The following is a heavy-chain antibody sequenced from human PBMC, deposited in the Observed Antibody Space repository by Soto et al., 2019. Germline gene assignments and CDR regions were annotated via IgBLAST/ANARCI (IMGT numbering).Heavy chain of an antibody. J-gene: IGHJ4*02. CDR3: ARSFNDWTTYFDY. D-gene: IGHD3-9*01. CDR2: LYTGGSA. CDR1: GFSVTDHY. Sequence: PGGSLSLSCAASGFSVTDHYMTWVRQAPGKGLEWVSVLYTGGSAYYGDSVKGRFTISRDSSTNTLYLQMNSLKVGDTAFYFCARSFNDWTTYFDYWSEGTLVTVSS. V-gene: IGHV3-53*01.